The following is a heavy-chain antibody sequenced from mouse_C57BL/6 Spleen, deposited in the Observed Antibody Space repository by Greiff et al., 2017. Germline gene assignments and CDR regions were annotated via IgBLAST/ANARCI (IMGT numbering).Heavy chain of an antibody. CDR3: TTWDDGYYFDY. V-gene: IGHV14-1*01. J-gene: IGHJ2*01. D-gene: IGHD2-3*01. CDR2: IDPEDGVT. Sequence: VQLKQSGAELVRPGASVKLSCTASGFNFKDYYMHWVKQRPEQGLEWIGRIDPEDGVTEYAPKFQGKATMTADTSSNTAYLQLSSLTSEDTAVYYCTTWDDGYYFDYWGQGTTLTVSS. CDR1: GFNFKDYY.